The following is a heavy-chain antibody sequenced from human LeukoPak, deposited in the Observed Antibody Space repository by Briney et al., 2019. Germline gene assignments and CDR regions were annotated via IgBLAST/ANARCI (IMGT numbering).Heavy chain of an antibody. J-gene: IGHJ4*02. Sequence: GGSLRLSCTASGFTFGDYAMSWVRRAPGKGLEWVGFIRRKAYGGTTEYAASVKGRFTISRDDSKSIAYLQMNSLKTEDTAVYYCTRAVDYCSSTSCTRYYFDYWGQGTLVTVSS. D-gene: IGHD2-2*01. CDR1: GFTFGDYA. CDR2: IRRKAYGGTT. V-gene: IGHV3-49*04. CDR3: TRAVDYCSSTSCTRYYFDY.